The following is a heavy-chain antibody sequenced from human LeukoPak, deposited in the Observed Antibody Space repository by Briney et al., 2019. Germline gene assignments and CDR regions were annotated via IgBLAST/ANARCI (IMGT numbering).Heavy chain of an antibody. CDR2: IIPIFGTA. V-gene: IGHV1-69*06. J-gene: IGHJ4*02. D-gene: IGHD2-2*01. CDR1: GGTFSSYA. Sequence: SVKVSCKASGGTFSSYAISWVRQAPGQGLEWMGGIIPIFGTANYAQKFQGRVTITADKSTSTAYMELSSLRSEDTAVYYCAREKDVVVVPAARGGFDYWGQGTLVTVSS. CDR3: AREKDVVVVPAARGGFDY.